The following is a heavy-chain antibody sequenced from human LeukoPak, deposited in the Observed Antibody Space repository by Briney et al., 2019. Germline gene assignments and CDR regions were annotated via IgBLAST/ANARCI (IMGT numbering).Heavy chain of an antibody. V-gene: IGHV1-18*01. CDR2: ISANNGNT. J-gene: IGHJ5*02. CDR3: ARGRLREFDP. Sequence: ASVKVSCKASGYSFMNYGISWVRQAPGQGLGWMGWISANNGNTNLAQKFQGRVTMTTDTSTSTVYMELRSLRSDDTAVYYCARGRLREFDPWGQGTLVTVSS. D-gene: IGHD2-21*02. CDR1: GYSFMNYG.